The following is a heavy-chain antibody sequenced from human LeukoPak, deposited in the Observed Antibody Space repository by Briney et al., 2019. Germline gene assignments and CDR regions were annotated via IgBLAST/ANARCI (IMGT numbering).Heavy chain of an antibody. CDR1: RYG. D-gene: IGHD2-2*01. J-gene: IGHJ3*02. V-gene: IGHV3-7*01. Sequence: RYGERGGRRATKKGMEWVANIKQDGSEKYYVDSVKGRFTISRDNAKNSLYLQMNSLRAEDTAVYYCARDQLLGNHAFDIWGQGTKVTVSS. CDR2: IKQDGSEK. CDR3: ARDQLLGNHAFDI.